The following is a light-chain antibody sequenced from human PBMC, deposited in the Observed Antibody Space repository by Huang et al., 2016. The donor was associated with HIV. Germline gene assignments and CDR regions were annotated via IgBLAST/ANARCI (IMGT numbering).Light chain of an antibody. V-gene: IGKV1-33*01. Sequence: DIQMTQSPSSLSASVGDRVTITCQASQDSSNYLNWYQQKPGKAPKLLIYDASNLETGVPSRFSGSGSGTEFTFTISSLQPEDIATYYCQQYDNLPLTFGPGTKVDIK. J-gene: IGKJ3*01. CDR3: QQYDNLPLT. CDR2: DAS. CDR1: QDSSNY.